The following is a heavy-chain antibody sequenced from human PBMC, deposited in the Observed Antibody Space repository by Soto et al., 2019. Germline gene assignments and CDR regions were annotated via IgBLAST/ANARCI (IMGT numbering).Heavy chain of an antibody. J-gene: IGHJ4*02. CDR2: ISSNGGST. V-gene: IGHV3-64D*08. CDR3: VKFGGYYGSGSPDFDY. CDR1: VFTFRSYA. D-gene: IGHD3-10*01. Sequence: GSLRLSCSASVFTFRSYAMHWVRQAPGTGLEYVSAISSNGGSTYYADSVKGRFTISRDNPKNTLYLQMSSLRAEDTAVYYCVKFGGYYGSGSPDFDYWGQGTLVTVSS.